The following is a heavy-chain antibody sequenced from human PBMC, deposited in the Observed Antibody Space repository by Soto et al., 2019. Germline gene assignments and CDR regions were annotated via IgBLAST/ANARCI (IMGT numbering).Heavy chain of an antibody. CDR2: IIPIFSTP. CDR3: ARDKDLLQVGGNYYYSTDV. V-gene: IGHV1-69*12. CDR1: GGTFGNSA. J-gene: IGHJ6*02. D-gene: IGHD2-15*01. Sequence: QVQLVQSGAEVREPGSSVTVSCKASGGTFGNSAISWVRQAPGQGLEWMGGIIPIFSTPDYAQKFQGRVTITADESTSTSYMELTSLRSDDTAVYYCARDKDLLQVGGNYYYSTDVWGQGTTVTVSS.